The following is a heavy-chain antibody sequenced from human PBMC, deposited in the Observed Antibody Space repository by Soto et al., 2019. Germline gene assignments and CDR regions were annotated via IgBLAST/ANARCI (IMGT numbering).Heavy chain of an antibody. V-gene: IGHV4-59*12. CDR2: IFSSGST. D-gene: IGHD2-2*01. Sequence: SETLSLTCTVSGASIGASYWSWIRQSPGKGLEWVGYIFSSGSTNYNPSLKSRVTISVDTSENQFSLKLTSVTAADTAVYYCARSEVVPAAAPFDYWGQGTLVTVSS. CDR3: ARSEVVPAAAPFDY. CDR1: GASIGASY. J-gene: IGHJ4*02.